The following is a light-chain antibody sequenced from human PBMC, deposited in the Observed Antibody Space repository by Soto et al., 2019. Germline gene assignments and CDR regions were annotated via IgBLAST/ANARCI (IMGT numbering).Light chain of an antibody. Sequence: DIQMTQSPSSLSASVGDRVTITCRASQSISNYLNWYQQKPGKAPKLLFHAASSLQSGVPSRFSGSGSGTDFTLTISSLQPEDFATYYCQQSFSTPWTFGQGTKVEIK. CDR3: QQSFSTPWT. CDR2: AAS. V-gene: IGKV1-39*01. CDR1: QSISNY. J-gene: IGKJ1*01.